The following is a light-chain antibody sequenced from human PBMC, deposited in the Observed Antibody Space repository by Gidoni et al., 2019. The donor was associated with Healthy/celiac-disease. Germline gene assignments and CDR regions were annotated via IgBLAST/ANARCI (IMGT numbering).Light chain of an antibody. CDR3: VLYMGSGIPWV. CDR1: SGSVSTSYY. CDR2: STN. Sequence: QPVVTQEPSFSVSPGGTVTLTCGLSSGSVSTSYYPSWYQQTPGQAPRTLIYSTNTRSSGVPDRFSGSILGNKAALTITGAQADDESDYYCVLYMGSGIPWVFGGGTKLTVL. J-gene: IGLJ3*02. V-gene: IGLV8-61*01.